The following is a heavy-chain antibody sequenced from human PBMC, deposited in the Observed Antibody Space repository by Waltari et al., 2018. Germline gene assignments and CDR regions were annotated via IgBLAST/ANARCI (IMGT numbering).Heavy chain of an antibody. Sequence: QVHLKQWGAGLLKPSKTLSLTCDVSGGSFSGYYWHWIRQPPGKGLEWVGEINDEGTANYKSSLKSRVTISLDMSKSQFSLTLTSVTAADAALYFCARGRATDSPNAFDVWGQGTNVTVSS. D-gene: IGHD2-21*01. J-gene: IGHJ3*01. CDR3: ARGRATDSPNAFDV. CDR1: GGSFSGYY. V-gene: IGHV4-34*01. CDR2: INDEGTA.